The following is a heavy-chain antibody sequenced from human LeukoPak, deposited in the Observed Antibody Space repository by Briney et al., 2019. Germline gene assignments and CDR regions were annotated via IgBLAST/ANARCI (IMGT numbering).Heavy chain of an antibody. V-gene: IGHV1-46*01. CDR1: GYTFTSYY. CDR2: INPSGGST. Sequence: ASVKVSCKASGYTFTSYYMHWVRQAPGQGLEWMGIINPSGGSTSYAQKFQGRVTMTRDMSTSTVYMELSSLRSEDTAVYYCATLGGAYQYYFDYWGQGTLVTVSS. J-gene: IGHJ4*02. D-gene: IGHD2-2*01. CDR3: ATLGGAYQYYFDY.